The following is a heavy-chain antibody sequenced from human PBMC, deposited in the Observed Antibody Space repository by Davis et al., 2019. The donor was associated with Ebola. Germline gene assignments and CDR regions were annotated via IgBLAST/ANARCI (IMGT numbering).Heavy chain of an antibody. CDR2: ISAYNGNT. D-gene: IGHD3-10*01. Sequence: ASVKVSCKASGYTFTSYGISWVRQPPGQGLEWMGWISAYNGNTNYAQKPQGRVTMTTDTATTTAYMELRSLRSEDTAVYYCARDPDRLWFREPLGMDVWGQGTTVTVSS. CDR1: GYTFTSYG. V-gene: IGHV1-18*01. CDR3: ARDPDRLWFREPLGMDV. J-gene: IGHJ6*02.